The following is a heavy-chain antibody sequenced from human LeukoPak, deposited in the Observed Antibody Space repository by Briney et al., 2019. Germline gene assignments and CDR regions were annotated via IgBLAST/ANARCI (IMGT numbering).Heavy chain of an antibody. Sequence: GGSLRLSCAASGFTFSDYYMSWIRQAPGKGLEWVSYISSSGSTLYYADSVKGRITISRDNAKNTLFLQMNSLRAEDTAVYYCAKAPYDTSGFSSPNYFDYWGQGTLVTVSS. CDR1: GFTFSDYY. J-gene: IGHJ4*02. CDR3: AKAPYDTSGFSSPNYFDY. CDR2: ISSSGSTL. D-gene: IGHD3-22*01. V-gene: IGHV3-11*01.